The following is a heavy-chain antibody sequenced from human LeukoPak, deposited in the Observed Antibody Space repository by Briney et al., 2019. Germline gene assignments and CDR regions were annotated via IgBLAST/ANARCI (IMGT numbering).Heavy chain of an antibody. D-gene: IGHD6-13*01. CDR3: AKESWPGIAAAGHDY. CDR2: ISGSGGST. V-gene: IGHV3-23*01. Sequence: GRSLRLSCAASGFTFSSYAMSWVRQAPGKGLEWVSAISGSGGSTYYADSVKGRFTISRDNSKNTLYLQMNSLRAEDTAVYYCAKESWPGIAAAGHDYWGQGTLVTVSS. CDR1: GFTFSSYA. J-gene: IGHJ4*02.